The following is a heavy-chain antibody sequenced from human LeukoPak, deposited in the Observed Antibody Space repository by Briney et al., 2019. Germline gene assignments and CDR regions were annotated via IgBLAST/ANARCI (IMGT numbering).Heavy chain of an antibody. J-gene: IGHJ4*02. CDR2: ISASGGST. Sequence: LPGGSLRLSCAASGYTFSSYGMAWVRQAPGKGLEWVSGISASGGSTRHADSVKGRFTISRDDSKNTVYLQMNSLRAEDTAVYYCAKGRTSFDYWGQGTLVTVSS. CDR3: AKGRTSFDY. D-gene: IGHD1-14*01. CDR1: GYTFSSYG. V-gene: IGHV3-23*01.